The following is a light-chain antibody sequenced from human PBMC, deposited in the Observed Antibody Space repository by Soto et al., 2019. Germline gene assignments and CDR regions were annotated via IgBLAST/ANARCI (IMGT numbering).Light chain of an antibody. CDR2: KAS. V-gene: IGKV1-5*03. CDR3: QHYGGMWT. J-gene: IGKJ1*01. Sequence: DIQITQSPSTLSASVGDRVTITCRASQSISSWLAWYQQKPGKAPKLLIYKASSLESGVPSRFSGSGSGTEFILTISSLQPDDFATYCCQHYGGMWTFGQGTKVDIK. CDR1: QSISSW.